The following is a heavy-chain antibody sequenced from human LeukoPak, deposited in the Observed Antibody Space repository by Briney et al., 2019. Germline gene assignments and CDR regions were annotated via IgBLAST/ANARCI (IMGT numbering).Heavy chain of an antibody. V-gene: IGHV1-69*04. CDR2: IIPILGIA. CDR3: ARDGGLNWFDP. Sequence: ASVKVSCKASGGTFSSYAISWVRQAPGQGLEWMGRIIPILGIANYAQKFQGRVTITADKSTSTAYMELSSLRSEDTAVYHCARDGGLNWFDPWGQGTLVTVSS. D-gene: IGHD2-15*01. J-gene: IGHJ5*02. CDR1: GGTFSSYA.